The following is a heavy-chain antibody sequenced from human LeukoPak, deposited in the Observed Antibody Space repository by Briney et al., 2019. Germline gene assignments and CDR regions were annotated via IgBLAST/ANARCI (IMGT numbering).Heavy chain of an antibody. CDR1: GGTFSSYA. J-gene: IGHJ4*02. V-gene: IGHV1-69*05. CDR2: ISPIFGTA. CDR3: ARGPGIVGARDSDY. D-gene: IGHD1-26*01. Sequence: ASVKVSCKASGGTFSSYAISWVRQAPGQGLEWMGRISPIFGTANYAQKFQDRVTITTDESTSTAYMELSSLRSEDTAVYYCARGPGIVGARDSDYWGQGTLVTVSS.